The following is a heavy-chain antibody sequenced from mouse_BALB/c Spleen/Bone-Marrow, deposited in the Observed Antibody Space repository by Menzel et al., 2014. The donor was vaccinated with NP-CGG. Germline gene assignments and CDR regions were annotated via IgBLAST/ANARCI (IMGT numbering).Heavy chain of an antibody. Sequence: ESVGGLVKPGGSLKLSCAASGFTFSSYSMSWVRQTPEKRLEWVATISSGGHYTYYPDSVKGRFTISRDNAKNTLYLQMSSLKSEDTAMYYCSKDGGYDYSYYFDYWGQGTTLTVSS. V-gene: IGHV5-6-4*01. CDR2: ISSGGHYT. J-gene: IGHJ2*01. CDR1: GFTFSSYS. D-gene: IGHD2-4*01. CDR3: SKDGGYDYSYYFDY.